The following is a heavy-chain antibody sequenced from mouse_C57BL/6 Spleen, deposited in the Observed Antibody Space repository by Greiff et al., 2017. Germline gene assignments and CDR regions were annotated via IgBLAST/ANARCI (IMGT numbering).Heavy chain of an antibody. CDR1: GYTFTRYW. V-gene: IGHV1-53*01. CDR3: ARSFTTVVDYYAMDY. J-gene: IGHJ4*01. CDR2: INPSNGGT. Sequence: VQLQQPGTELVKPGASVKLSCKASGYTFTRYWMHWVKQRPGQGLEWIGNINPSNGGTNYNEKFKSKATLTVDKSSSTAYMQLSSLTSEDSAVYYCARSFTTVVDYYAMDYWGQGTSVTVSS. D-gene: IGHD1-1*01.